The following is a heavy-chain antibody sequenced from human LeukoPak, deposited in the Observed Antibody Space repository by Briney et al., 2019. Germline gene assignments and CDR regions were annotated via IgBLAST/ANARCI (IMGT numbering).Heavy chain of an antibody. Sequence: ASVKVSCKASGYTFTGYYMHWVRQAPGQGLEWKGWINPNSGGTNYAQKFQGRVTMTRDTSISTAYMELSRLRSDDTAVYYCARNRGYSSGWYVYWGQGTLVTVSS. J-gene: IGHJ4*02. CDR2: INPNSGGT. D-gene: IGHD6-19*01. CDR3: ARNRGYSSGWYVY. V-gene: IGHV1-2*02. CDR1: GYTFTGYY.